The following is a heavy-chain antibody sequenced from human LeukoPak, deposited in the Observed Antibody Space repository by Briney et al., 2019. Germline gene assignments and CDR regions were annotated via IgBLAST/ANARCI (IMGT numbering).Heavy chain of an antibody. CDR3: ASSLLTRGRGPSDY. J-gene: IGHJ4*02. CDR1: GFTFTTYA. CDR2: ISGSGGST. Sequence: GGSLRLSCAASGFTFTTYAMSWVRQTPGKGLEWVSAISGSGGSTYYADSVKGRFTISRDNSKNTLFLQMNSLRAEDTAFYYCASSLLTRGRGPSDYWGQGTLVTVSS. D-gene: IGHD3-16*01. V-gene: IGHV3-23*01.